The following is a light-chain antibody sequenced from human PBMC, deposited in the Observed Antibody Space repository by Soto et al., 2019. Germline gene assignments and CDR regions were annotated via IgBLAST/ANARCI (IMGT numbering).Light chain of an antibody. V-gene: IGLV1-51*02. CDR3: ATWDTSLSAGV. Sequence: QSVLTQPPSVSAAPGQKVTISCSGSSSNIGNNYVSWYQQLPGTAPKFLIYENHKRPSGIPDRFSASKSGTSATLGISGLQTGDEADYFCATWDTSLSAGVFGGGTKLTVL. CDR1: SSNIGNNY. CDR2: ENH. J-gene: IGLJ2*01.